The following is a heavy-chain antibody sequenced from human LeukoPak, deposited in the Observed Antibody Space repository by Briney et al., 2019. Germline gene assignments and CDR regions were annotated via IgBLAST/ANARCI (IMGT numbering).Heavy chain of an antibody. V-gene: IGHV4-34*01. CDR1: GGSFSGYY. Sequence: PSETLSLTCAVYGGSFSGYYWSWIRQPPGKGLEWIGEINHSGSTNCNPSLKSRVTISVDTSKNQFSLKLSSVTAADTAVYYCARGQGAAAANYYYYYMDVWGKGTTVTVSS. CDR3: ARGQGAAAANYYYYYMDV. CDR2: INHSGST. D-gene: IGHD6-13*01. J-gene: IGHJ6*03.